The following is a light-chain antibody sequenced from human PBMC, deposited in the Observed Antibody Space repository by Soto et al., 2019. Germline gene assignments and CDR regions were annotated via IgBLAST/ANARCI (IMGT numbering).Light chain of an antibody. CDR2: DAS. Sequence: DIQMTQSPSTLSASVGDRVTITCRASQSISSWLAWYQQKPGKAPKLLIYDASSLESGVPSRFSGSGSATEFILTISSLQPDDFATYYCQQYNNYWTFGQGTKVDIK. J-gene: IGKJ1*01. CDR1: QSISSW. CDR3: QQYNNYWT. V-gene: IGKV1-5*01.